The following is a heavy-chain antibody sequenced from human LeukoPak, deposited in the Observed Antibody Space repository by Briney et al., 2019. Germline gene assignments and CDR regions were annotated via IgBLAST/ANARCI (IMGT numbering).Heavy chain of an antibody. Sequence: GGSLRLSCAASGFTVSSNYMSWVRQAPGKGLEWVSVIYSGGSTYYADSVKGRFTISRDNSKNTLYLQMNSLRAEDTAVYYCARDHGYCSGGSCFITDYWGQGTLVTVSS. CDR3: ARDHGYCSGGSCFITDY. CDR1: GFTVSSNY. D-gene: IGHD2-15*01. V-gene: IGHV3-66*01. CDR2: IYSGGST. J-gene: IGHJ4*02.